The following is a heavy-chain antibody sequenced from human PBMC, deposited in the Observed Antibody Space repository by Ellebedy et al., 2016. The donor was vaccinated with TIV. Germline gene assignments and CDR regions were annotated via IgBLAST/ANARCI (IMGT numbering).Heavy chain of an antibody. V-gene: IGHV4-39*07. D-gene: IGHD3-9*01. CDR3: ARGDYDILTGDTSKGDFDS. J-gene: IGHJ4*02. CDR2: FYYSGRS. Sequence: MPSETLSLTCTVSGASITHSTYYWAWIRQPTGKGLEWIGNFYYSGRSFYNPSLKSRVTISVDTSKMQCSLKLNSVTAADTAVYYCARGDYDILTGDTSKGDFDSWGQGTLFTVSS. CDR1: GASITHSTYY.